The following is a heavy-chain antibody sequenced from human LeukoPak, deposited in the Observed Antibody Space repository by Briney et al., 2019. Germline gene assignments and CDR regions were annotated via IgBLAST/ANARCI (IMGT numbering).Heavy chain of an antibody. CDR3: AKDRASSRYYGLDV. CDR1: GFTFSSYS. D-gene: IGHD6-19*01. CDR2: ISSSSSYI. V-gene: IGHV3-21*04. J-gene: IGHJ6*02. Sequence: GGSLSLSCPASGFTFSSYSMNGVRKPQGRGLEWASPISSSSSYIYYADSVKGRFTISRDNSKNTLYLQMNSLRVEDTAVYYCAKDRASSRYYGLDVWGQGATVTVSS.